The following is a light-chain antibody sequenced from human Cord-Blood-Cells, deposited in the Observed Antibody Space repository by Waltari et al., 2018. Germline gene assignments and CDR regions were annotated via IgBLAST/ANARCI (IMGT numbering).Light chain of an antibody. CDR1: SSDVGGYNY. V-gene: IGLV2-14*01. Sequence: QSALTQPASVSGSPGQSITISCTGTSSDVGGYNYVSWYQQHPGKAPKLMIYDVSKRPSGVSLRCSASKSGNTASLPISGLQAEDEADYYCSSYTSSSTLVFGGGTKLTVL. CDR2: DVS. J-gene: IGLJ3*02. CDR3: SSYTSSSTLV.